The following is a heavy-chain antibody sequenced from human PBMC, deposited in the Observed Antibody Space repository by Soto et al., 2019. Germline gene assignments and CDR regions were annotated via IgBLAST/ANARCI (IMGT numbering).Heavy chain of an antibody. J-gene: IGHJ6*02. CDR2: ISYDGSNK. CDR1: GFTFSSYG. D-gene: IGHD1-7*01. CDR3: AKDFMAGTTGSYYYGMDV. Sequence: QVQLVESGGGVVQPGRSLRLSCAASGFTFSSYGMHWVRQAPGKGLEWVAVISYDGSNKYYADSVKGRFTISRDNSKNTLYLQMNSLRAEDTAVYYCAKDFMAGTTGSYYYGMDVWGQGTTVTVSS. V-gene: IGHV3-30*18.